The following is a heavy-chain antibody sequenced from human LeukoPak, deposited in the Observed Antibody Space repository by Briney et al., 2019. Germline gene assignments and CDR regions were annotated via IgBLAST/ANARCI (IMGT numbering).Heavy chain of an antibody. Sequence: GRSLRLSCAASGFTFRSCAMHWVRQAPGKGLEWVAVISFDGSNKYFADSLKGRFTISRDNSKNTLYLQMNSLRDDDTAVYYWGRDWGWESIASWGQGTLVTVSS. CDR2: ISFDGSNK. CDR1: GFTFRSCA. V-gene: IGHV3-30-3*01. D-gene: IGHD1-26*01. J-gene: IGHJ5*01. CDR3: GRDWGWESIAS.